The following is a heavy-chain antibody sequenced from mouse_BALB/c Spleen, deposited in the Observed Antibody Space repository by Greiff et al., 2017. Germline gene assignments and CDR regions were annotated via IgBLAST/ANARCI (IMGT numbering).Heavy chain of an antibody. CDR2: IRNKANGYTT. D-gene: IGHD2-10*02. V-gene: IGHV7-3*02. J-gene: IGHJ2*01. CDR1: GFTFTDYY. CDR3: ARDEYGNYDY. Sequence: EVHLVESGGGLVQPGGSLRLSCATSGFTFTDYYMSWVRQPPGKALEWLGFIRNKANGYTTEYSASVKGRFTISRDNSQSILYLQMNTLRAEDSATYYCARDEYGNYDYWGQGTTLTVSS.